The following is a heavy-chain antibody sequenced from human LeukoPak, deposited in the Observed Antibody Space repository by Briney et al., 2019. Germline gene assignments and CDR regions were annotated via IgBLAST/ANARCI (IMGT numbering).Heavy chain of an antibody. CDR2: ISYDGSNK. CDR1: GFTFSSYA. CDR3: ARDQYAYYYDSSGYYSAFDY. V-gene: IGHV3-30-3*01. J-gene: IGHJ4*02. Sequence: GGSLRLSCAASGFTFSSYAMHWVRQAPGKGLEWVAVISYDGSNKYYADSVKGRFTISRDNSKITLYLQMNSLRAEDTAVYYCARDQYAYYYDSSGYYSAFDYWGQGTLVTVSS. D-gene: IGHD3-22*01.